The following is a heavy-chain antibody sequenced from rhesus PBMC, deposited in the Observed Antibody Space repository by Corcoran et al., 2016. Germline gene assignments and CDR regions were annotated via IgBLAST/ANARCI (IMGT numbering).Heavy chain of an antibody. Sequence: QVQLQESGPGLVKPSETLSLTCAVSGGSISSGYYYWSWIRQPPGKGLEGFGYISFSGSTSTNPSLKSRVTISRDTSKNQFSLKLSSVTAADPAVYYCARYTSGIWGLDSWGQGVVVTVSS. V-gene: IGHV4-122*02. J-gene: IGHJ6*01. D-gene: IGHD2-27*01. CDR2: ISFSGST. CDR1: GGSISSGYYY. CDR3: ARYTSGIWGLDS.